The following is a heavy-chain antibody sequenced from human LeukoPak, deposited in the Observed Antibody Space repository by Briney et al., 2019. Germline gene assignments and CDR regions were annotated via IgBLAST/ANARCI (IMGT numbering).Heavy chain of an antibody. CDR3: AKDMGSGGSCYAFDI. CDR1: GFTFDDYA. D-gene: IGHD2-15*01. J-gene: IGHJ3*02. Sequence: GRSLRLSCAASGFTFDDYAMHWVRQAPGKGLEWVSGISWNSGSIGYADSVKGRFTISRDNAKNSLYLQMNSLRAGDTALYYCAKDMGSGGSCYAFDIWGQGTMVTVSS. V-gene: IGHV3-9*01. CDR2: ISWNSGSI.